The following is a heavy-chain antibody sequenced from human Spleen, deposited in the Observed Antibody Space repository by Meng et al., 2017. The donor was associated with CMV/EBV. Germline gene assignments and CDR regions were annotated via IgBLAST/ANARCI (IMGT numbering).Heavy chain of an antibody. D-gene: IGHD3-22*01. Sequence: GGSLSLSCAASGFTFSNAWMSWVRQAPGKGLEWVDRIKSNTDGGTTDYAAPVQGRFTISRDDTKNMLHLQMNSLKTEDTAVYFCSTDNYYDSSGYYYALDIWGQGTTVTVSS. V-gene: IGHV3-15*01. J-gene: IGHJ6*02. CDR3: STDNYYDSSGYYYALDI. CDR2: IKSNTDGGTT. CDR1: GFTFSNAW.